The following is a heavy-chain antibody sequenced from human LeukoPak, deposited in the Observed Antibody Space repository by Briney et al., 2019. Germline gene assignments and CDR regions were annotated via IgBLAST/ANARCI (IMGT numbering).Heavy chain of an antibody. CDR1: GFTFSSYG. Sequence: PGGSLRLSCAASGFTFSSYGMHWVRQAPGKRLEWVAFIRYDGRNKYYADSVKGRFTISRDNSKNTLYLKMNSLRAEDTAVYYCAKDLEGAAFDIWGQGTMVTVSS. CDR3: AKDLEGAAFDI. V-gene: IGHV3-30*02. J-gene: IGHJ3*02. CDR2: IRYDGRNK. D-gene: IGHD4/OR15-4a*01.